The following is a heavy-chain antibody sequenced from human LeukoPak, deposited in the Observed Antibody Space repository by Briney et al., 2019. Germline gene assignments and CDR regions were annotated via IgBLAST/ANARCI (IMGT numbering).Heavy chain of an antibody. CDR2: IYYSGST. D-gene: IGHD3-22*01. CDR3: AGTCYYDSSGYYPSR. V-gene: IGHV4-59*08. J-gene: IGHJ4*02. Sequence: SETLSLTCTVSGGSISSYYWSWIRQPPGKGLEWIGYIYYSGSTNYNPSLKSRVTISVDTSKNQFSLKLSSVTAADTAVYYCAGTCYYDSSGYYPSRWGQGTLVTVSS. CDR1: GGSISSYY.